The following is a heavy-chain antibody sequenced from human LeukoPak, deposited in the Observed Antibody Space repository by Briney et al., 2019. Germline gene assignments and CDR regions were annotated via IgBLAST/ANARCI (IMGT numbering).Heavy chain of an antibody. V-gene: IGHV4-4*02. Sequence: KASGTLSLTCTVSGDSINSLDLWSWVRQPPGKGLEWIGEMYLSGTTHSNSSLKSRVTISVDTSKNQFSLKLSSVTAADTAVYYCARVDYGDYRFDYWGQGTLVTVSS. CDR2: MYLSGTT. J-gene: IGHJ4*02. D-gene: IGHD4-17*01. CDR1: GDSINSLDL. CDR3: ARVDYGDYRFDY.